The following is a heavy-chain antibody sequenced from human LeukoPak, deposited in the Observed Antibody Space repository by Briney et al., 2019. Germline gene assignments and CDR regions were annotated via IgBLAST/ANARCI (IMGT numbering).Heavy chain of an antibody. Sequence: GGSLRLSCTASGFTFGDYAMSWVRQAPGKGLEWVGFIRSKAYGGTTEYAASVKGRFTISRDDSKSIAYLQMNSLRAEDTAVYYCAKVSIKGWLQLARGVFDIGAQGTRAPFSS. CDR3: AKVSIKGWLQLARGVFDI. CDR1: GFTFGDYA. D-gene: IGHD5-24*01. V-gene: IGHV3-49*04. CDR2: IRSKAYGGTT. J-gene: IGHJ3*02.